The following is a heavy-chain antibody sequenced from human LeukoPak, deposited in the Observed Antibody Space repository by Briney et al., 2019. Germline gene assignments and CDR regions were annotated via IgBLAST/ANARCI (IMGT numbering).Heavy chain of an antibody. Sequence: GESLKISCKGSVYSFTSYWIGWVRQMPGRGLEWMGIIYPGDSDTRYSPSFQGQVTISADKSISTAYLQWSSLKASDTAMYYCARQITNYAFDIWGQGTMVTVSS. D-gene: IGHD3-10*01. CDR1: VYSFTSYW. CDR2: IYPGDSDT. V-gene: IGHV5-51*01. J-gene: IGHJ3*02. CDR3: ARQITNYAFDI.